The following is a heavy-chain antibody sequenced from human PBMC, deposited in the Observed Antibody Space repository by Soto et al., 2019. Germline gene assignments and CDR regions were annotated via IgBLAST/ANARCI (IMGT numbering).Heavy chain of an antibody. V-gene: IGHV4-59*01. CDR1: GGSISSYY. D-gene: IGHD6-13*01. J-gene: IGHJ6*02. CDR2: IYYSGTI. Sequence: SETLSLTCTVAGGSISSYYWNWIRQPPGKGLEWIGYIYYSGTINYNPSLESRVTISVDTSKSQFSLKLSSVTAADTAVYYCARERPIKAAGVRRYGMDVWGQGTTVTVSS. CDR3: ARERPIKAAGVRRYGMDV.